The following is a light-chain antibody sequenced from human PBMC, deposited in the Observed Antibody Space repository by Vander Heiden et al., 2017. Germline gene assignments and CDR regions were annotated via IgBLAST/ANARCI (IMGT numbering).Light chain of an antibody. Sequence: QSALPQPAPVSGSPGQSITISCTGTSSDVGGYNYVSWYQQRPGKAPELMIYDVSTRPSGVSNRFSGSKSGNTASLTISGLQAEDEAEYYCSAYTSSHTLVFGGGTKLTVL. CDR3: SAYTSSHTLV. J-gene: IGLJ3*02. CDR2: DVS. CDR1: SSDVGGYNY. V-gene: IGLV2-14*03.